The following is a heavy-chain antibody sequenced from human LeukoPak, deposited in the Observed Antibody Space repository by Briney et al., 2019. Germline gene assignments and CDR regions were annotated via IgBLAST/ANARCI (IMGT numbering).Heavy chain of an antibody. V-gene: IGHV4-30-2*01. D-gene: IGHD6-6*01. CDR1: GGSISSSGYY. CDR2: IYHSATT. J-gene: IGHJ4*02. CDR3: AGGYSSSSAVFDY. Sequence: SETLSLTCTVSGGSISSSGYYCSWIRQPPGKGLEWIGYIYHSATTYYNPSLKSRVTMSVDKSKNQFSLKLGSVTAADTAVYYCAGGYSSSSAVFDYWGPGTLVTVSS.